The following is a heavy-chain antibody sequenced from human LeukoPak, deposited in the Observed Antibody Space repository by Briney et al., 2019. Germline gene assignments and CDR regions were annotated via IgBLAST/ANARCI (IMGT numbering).Heavy chain of an antibody. CDR1: GFSFSSYA. V-gene: IGHV3-23*01. D-gene: IGHD2-2*01. CDR2: TSAGGSST. Sequence: GGSLRLSCAASGFSFSSYAMHWVRQAPGKGLEWVSTTSAGGSSTYYADSVKGRFTISRDNSKNTFYLQKNSLRAEDTAAYYWAKGGYCSSSSCYYGWFEPWGQGTLVTVSS. CDR3: AKGGYCSSSSCYYGWFEP. J-gene: IGHJ5*02.